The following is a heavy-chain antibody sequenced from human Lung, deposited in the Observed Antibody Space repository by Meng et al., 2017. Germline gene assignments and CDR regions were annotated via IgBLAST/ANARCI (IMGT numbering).Heavy chain of an antibody. CDR1: GGSISSSNYY. Sequence: QAQLRESGPGLVKSSQTLSLTCTVSGGSISSSNYYWSWIRQPPVKGLEWGGHIYNSGSTYYNPSLKSRITISVDTSKNQFSLKLSSVTAADTAVYYCARGQKGYFDLWGRGTLVTVSS. CDR3: ARGQKGYFDL. CDR2: IYNSGST. V-gene: IGHV4-30-4*01. J-gene: IGHJ2*01.